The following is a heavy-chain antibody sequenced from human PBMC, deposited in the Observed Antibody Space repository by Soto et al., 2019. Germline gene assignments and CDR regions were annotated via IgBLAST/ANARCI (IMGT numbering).Heavy chain of an antibody. V-gene: IGHV4-31*03. CDR3: TRDWGSPVTHGYDS. Sequence: QVQLQESGPGLVRPSQTLSLTCTVSGGSVTSGGYYCSWIRHCTGKGLEWSGYSYSSGDTNYNQYLNSRVAMSVDTSKNQFSLQLTSVTVADTAIYYCTRDWGSPVTHGYDSWGQGILVTVSS. CDR2: SYSSGDT. CDR1: GGSVTSGGYY. D-gene: IGHD7-27*01. J-gene: IGHJ5*01.